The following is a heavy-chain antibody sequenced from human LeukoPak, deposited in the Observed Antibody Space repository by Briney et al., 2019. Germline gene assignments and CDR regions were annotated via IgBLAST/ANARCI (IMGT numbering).Heavy chain of an antibody. CDR1: GFTFSGYD. CDR2: IRSDGSDK. Sequence: PGGSLRLSCAASGFTFSGYDMHWVRQAPGKGLEWVALIRSDGSDKYYADSVKGRFTISGDNSKNTLFLQMNSLRAEDTAVYYCAKDIAAAGGPCAYWGRGTLVTVSS. J-gene: IGHJ4*02. CDR3: AKDIAAAGGPCAY. D-gene: IGHD6-13*01. V-gene: IGHV3-30*02.